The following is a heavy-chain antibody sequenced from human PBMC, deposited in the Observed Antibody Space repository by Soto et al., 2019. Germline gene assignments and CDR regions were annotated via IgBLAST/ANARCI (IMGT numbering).Heavy chain of an antibody. CDR2: INPDNGNT. V-gene: IGHV1-3*01. D-gene: IGHD2-15*01. CDR3: ARGIATGQLDP. CDR1: GYTFTRYT. Sequence: QVQLVQSGAEVKKPGASVKISCKASGYTFTRYTMNWVRQAPGQRLEWMGWINPDNGNTKSSQKFQDRVMITRDTSASTAYMDLSSLRSEDKAVYYCARGIATGQLDPWGQGTLVTVSS. J-gene: IGHJ5*02.